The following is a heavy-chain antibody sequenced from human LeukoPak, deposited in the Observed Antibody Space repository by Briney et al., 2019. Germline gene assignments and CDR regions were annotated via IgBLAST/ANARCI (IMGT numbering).Heavy chain of an antibody. CDR3: ARYYGGRYDY. D-gene: IGHD4-23*01. CDR1: GFTFSSYS. J-gene: IGHJ4*02. CDR2: ISSSSSTI. V-gene: IGHV3-48*01. Sequence: PGGSLRLSCAASGFTFSSYSMNWVRQAPGKGLEWVSYISSSSSTIYYADSVKGRFTISRDNAKNSLYLQMNSLRAEDTAMYYCARYYGGRYDYWGQGTLVTVSS.